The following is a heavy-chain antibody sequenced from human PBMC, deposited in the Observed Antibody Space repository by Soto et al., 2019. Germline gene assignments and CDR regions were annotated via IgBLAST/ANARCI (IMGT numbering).Heavy chain of an antibody. Sequence: SSVKVSYKASGYTFTGYHMHLVRHAPGPRREWMGGMNPNSGCTNYAQKFQRRVTMTRGRYIRTAYSELSRLRADRRAVYYCLSGNPAWAAAGHNWFDHWGQGTLVTVSS. CDR2: MNPNSGCT. CDR1: GYTFTGYH. D-gene: IGHD6-13*01. J-gene: IGHJ5*02. CDR3: LSGNPAWAAAGHNWFDH. V-gene: IGHV1-2*02.